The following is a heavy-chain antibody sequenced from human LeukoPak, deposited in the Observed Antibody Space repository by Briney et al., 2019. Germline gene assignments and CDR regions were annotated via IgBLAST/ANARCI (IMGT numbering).Heavy chain of an antibody. CDR3: ANDCSSTSCSKNAFDI. Sequence: GASVKVSCKASGYTFTSYGISWVRQAPGQGLEWMGWISAYNGNTNYAQKFQGRVTITADESTSTAYMELSSLRSEDTAVYYCANDCSSTSCSKNAFDIWGQGTMVTVSS. J-gene: IGHJ3*02. D-gene: IGHD2-2*01. V-gene: IGHV1-18*01. CDR1: GYTFTSYG. CDR2: ISAYNGNT.